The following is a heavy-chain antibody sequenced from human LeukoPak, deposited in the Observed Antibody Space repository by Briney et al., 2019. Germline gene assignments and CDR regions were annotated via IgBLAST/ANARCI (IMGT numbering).Heavy chain of an antibody. D-gene: IGHD3-22*01. Sequence: QAGGSLRLSCAASGFTFSSYGMSWVRQAPGKGLEWVSAISGSGGSTYYADSVKGRFTISRDNSKNTLYLQMNSLRAEDTAVYYCANGRAMIVVVNTFLHYFDYWGQGTLVTVSS. V-gene: IGHV3-23*01. J-gene: IGHJ4*02. CDR3: ANGRAMIVVVNTFLHYFDY. CDR2: ISGSGGST. CDR1: GFTFSSYG.